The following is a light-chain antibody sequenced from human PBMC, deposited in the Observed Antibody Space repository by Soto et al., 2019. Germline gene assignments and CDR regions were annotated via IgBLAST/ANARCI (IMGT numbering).Light chain of an antibody. V-gene: IGKV1-5*03. CDR1: QSISIW. CDR3: QHWNDYSCT. Sequence: DIHMTQSPSTLSASVGDRVTITCRASQSISIWLAWYQQKLGKTPNLLIYKTSSLETGVTSRFSGSGSGTEFTLTISSLQPDDFATYYCQHWNDYSCTFGQGTKVEVK. J-gene: IGKJ1*01. CDR2: KTS.